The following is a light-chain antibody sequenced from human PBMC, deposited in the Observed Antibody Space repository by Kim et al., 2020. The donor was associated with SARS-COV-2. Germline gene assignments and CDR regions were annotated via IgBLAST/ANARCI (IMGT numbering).Light chain of an antibody. V-gene: IGKV1-5*03. Sequence: DIQMTQSPSTLSASVGDGVTITCRASQTISSWLAWYRQKPGKAPNLLIYRASTLESGVPSRFSGTGSGTEFTLTISSLQPDDFATYYCQQYNSYPYTFGQGTKLEI. CDR1: QTISSW. J-gene: IGKJ2*01. CDR3: QQYNSYPYT. CDR2: RAS.